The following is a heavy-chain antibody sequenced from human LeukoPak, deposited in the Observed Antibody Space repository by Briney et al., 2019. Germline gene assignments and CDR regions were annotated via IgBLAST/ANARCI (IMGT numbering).Heavy chain of an antibody. CDR2: INHRGST. D-gene: IGHD6-25*01. J-gene: IGHJ4*02. CDR1: GGSFSGFY. V-gene: IGHV4-34*01. Sequence: PSETLSLTCAVYGGSFSGFYWSWIRQPPGKGLEWIGEINHRGSTNYNPSLKSRVTISVDTSKNQFSLKLSSVTAADTAVYYCARSSGTGTFSYWGQGTLVTVSS. CDR3: ARSSGTGTFSY.